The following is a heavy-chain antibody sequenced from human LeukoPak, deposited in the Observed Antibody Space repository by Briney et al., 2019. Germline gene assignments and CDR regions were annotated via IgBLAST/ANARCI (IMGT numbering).Heavy chain of an antibody. Sequence: SVKVSCKASGGTFSSYAISWVRQAPGQGLEWMGGVIPIFGTANYAQKFQGRVTITADESTSTAYMELSSLRSEDTAVYYCARDSVGAAHFDYWGQGTLVTVSS. CDR3: ARDSVGAAHFDY. CDR1: GGTFSSYA. V-gene: IGHV1-69*13. J-gene: IGHJ4*02. D-gene: IGHD1-26*01. CDR2: VIPIFGTA.